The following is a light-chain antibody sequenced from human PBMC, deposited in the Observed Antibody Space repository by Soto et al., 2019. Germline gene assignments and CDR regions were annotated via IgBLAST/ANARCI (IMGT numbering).Light chain of an antibody. Sequence: DIQMTQSPSTLSASVGDRVTITGRASQSISSWLAWYQQKPGKGPKLLIYDASSLESGVPSRFSGSGSGTEFNLTISRLQTDDFATYECQQYNSYSQTFGQGTKVDIK. J-gene: IGKJ1*01. V-gene: IGKV1-5*01. CDR3: QQYNSYSQT. CDR1: QSISSW. CDR2: DAS.